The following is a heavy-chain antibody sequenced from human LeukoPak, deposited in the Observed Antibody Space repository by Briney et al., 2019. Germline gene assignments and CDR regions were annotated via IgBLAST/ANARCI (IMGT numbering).Heavy chain of an antibody. Sequence: GGSLRLSCAASGFTFSSYSMNWVRQAPGKGLEWVSYISSSSSTIYYADSVKGRFTISRDNAKNSLYLQMNNLSAEDTAVYYCARDSGSGIYKYFDFWGQGTLVTVSS. CDR1: GFTFSSYS. CDR3: ARDSGSGIYKYFDF. D-gene: IGHD3-10*01. J-gene: IGHJ4*02. CDR2: ISSSSSTI. V-gene: IGHV3-48*04.